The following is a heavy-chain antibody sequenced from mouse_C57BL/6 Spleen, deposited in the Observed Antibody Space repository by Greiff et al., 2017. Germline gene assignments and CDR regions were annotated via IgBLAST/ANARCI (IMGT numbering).Heavy chain of an antibody. V-gene: IGHV1-59*01. J-gene: IGHJ2*01. CDR1: GYTFTSYW. Sequence: QVQLQQPGAELVRPGTSVKLSFKASGYTFTSYWMHWVKQRPGQGLEWIGVIDPSDSYTNYNQKFKGKATLTVDTSSSTAYMQLSSLTSEDSAVYYCARGATAVFDYWGQGTTLTVSS. CDR2: IDPSDSYT. CDR3: ARGATAVFDY. D-gene: IGHD1-1*01.